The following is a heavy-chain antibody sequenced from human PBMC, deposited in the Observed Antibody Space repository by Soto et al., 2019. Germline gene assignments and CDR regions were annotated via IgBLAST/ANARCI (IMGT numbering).Heavy chain of an antibody. J-gene: IGHJ4*02. V-gene: IGHV1-46*01. D-gene: IGHD5-18*01. CDR1: GYTFTSYY. CDR3: ARDPGGYNNAPGYYFDY. CDR2: INPSGGST. Sequence: ASVKVSCKASGYTFTSYYMHWVRQAPGQGLEWMGIINPSGGSTSYAQKFQGRVTMTRDTSTSTVYMELSSLRSEDTAVYYCARDPGGYNNAPGYYFDYWGQGTRVTVSS.